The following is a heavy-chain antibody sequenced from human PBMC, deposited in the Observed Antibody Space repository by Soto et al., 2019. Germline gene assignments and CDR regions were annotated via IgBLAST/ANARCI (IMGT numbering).Heavy chain of an antibody. Sequence: SETLSLTCTVSGGSLGSYYWSWIRQPPGKGLEWIGYVFYTGRANYNASLKSRVSISLDTSNYQFSLKLSSVTAADTAVYYCASSFPAAGASYYYYYGMDVWGQGTTVT. D-gene: IGHD6-13*01. V-gene: IGHV4-59*12. CDR3: ASSFPAAGASYYYYYGMDV. CDR1: GGSLGSYY. J-gene: IGHJ6*02. CDR2: VFYTGRA.